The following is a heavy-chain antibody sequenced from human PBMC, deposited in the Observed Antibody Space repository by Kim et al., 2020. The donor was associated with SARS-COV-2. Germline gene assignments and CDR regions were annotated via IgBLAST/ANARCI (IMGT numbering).Heavy chain of an antibody. CDR1: GFTFTAHV. D-gene: IGHD3-16*01. Sequence: GGSLRLSCAASGFTFTAHVMHWVRQAPSKGLEWLAVISPDGTSKYYADSVKGRFTISRDNSENTLYLEMYSLRPDDTSLYYCAREGGPHFDHWGQGTLVTVSS. CDR2: ISPDGTSK. J-gene: IGHJ4*02. V-gene: IGHV3-30*04. CDR3: AREGGPHFDH.